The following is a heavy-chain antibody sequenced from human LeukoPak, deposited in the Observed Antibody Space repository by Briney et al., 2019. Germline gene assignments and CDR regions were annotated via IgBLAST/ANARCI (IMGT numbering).Heavy chain of an antibody. CDR3: TRDSGTYNWFDP. V-gene: IGHV3-73*01. CDR2: MDKETNLYAT. Sequence: GGSLRLSCVASGFTFSDSAIHWVRQSSGKGLEWIGHMDKETNLYATALAASVKGRFTVSRDDSKNTAYLHMNSLKTEDTALYYCTRDSGTYNWFDPWGKGTLVTVPS. J-gene: IGHJ5*02. CDR1: GFTFSDSA. D-gene: IGHD1-26*01.